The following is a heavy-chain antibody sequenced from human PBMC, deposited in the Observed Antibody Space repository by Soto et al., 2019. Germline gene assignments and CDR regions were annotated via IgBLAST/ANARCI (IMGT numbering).Heavy chain of an antibody. CDR3: ARGPLVRGVLYYSYGMDV. J-gene: IGHJ6*02. CDR1: GGTFSSYA. V-gene: IGHV1-69*13. CDR2: IIPIFGTA. D-gene: IGHD3-10*01. Sequence: SVKVSCKASGGTFSSYAISWVRQAPGQGLEWMGGIIPIFGTANYAQKFQGRVTITADESTSTAYMELSSLRSEDTAVYYCARGPLVRGVLYYSYGMDVWGQGTTVTVYS.